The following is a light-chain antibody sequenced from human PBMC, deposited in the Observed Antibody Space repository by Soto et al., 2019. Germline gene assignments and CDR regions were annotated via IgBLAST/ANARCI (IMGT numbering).Light chain of an antibody. CDR1: QSVSSS. V-gene: IGKV3-11*01. CDR3: QQRSNWPPLT. CDR2: DAS. J-gene: IGKJ4*01. Sequence: EIALTQSPATLSLSPGERATLSCRASQSVSSSLAWYQQRPGQAPRLLIYDASNRATGIPARFSGSGSGTDFTLTISSLEPEDFAVYHCQQRSNWPPLTFGGGTKVEIK.